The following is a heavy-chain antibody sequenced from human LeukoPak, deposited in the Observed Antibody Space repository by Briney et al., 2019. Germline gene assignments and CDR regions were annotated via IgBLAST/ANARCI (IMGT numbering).Heavy chain of an antibody. Sequence: SQTLSLTCALSGDIVSSNSAAWNWIRQSPSRGLDWLGRTYYRSKWYNDYAVSVQSRITIDPDTSKNQFSLQLNSVTPEDTAVYYCAGGLGSSCVAWYYYGMDVWGQGTTVTVSS. CDR1: GDIVSSNSAA. J-gene: IGHJ6*02. CDR3: AGGLGSSCVAWYYYGMDV. V-gene: IGHV6-1*01. D-gene: IGHD6-13*01. CDR2: TYYRSKWYN.